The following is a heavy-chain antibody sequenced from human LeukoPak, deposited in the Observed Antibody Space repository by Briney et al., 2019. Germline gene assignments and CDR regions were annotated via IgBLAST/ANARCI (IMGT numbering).Heavy chain of an antibody. CDR1: GFTFSSYG. CDR2: IRYDGSNK. D-gene: IGHD2-2*01. CDR3: AKDPTSTPDFDY. V-gene: IGHV3-30*02. J-gene: IGHJ4*02. Sequence: PGGSLRLSCAASGFTFSSYGMHWVRQAPGKGLEWVSFIRYDGSNKFYADSVKGRFTISRDNSKNTLYLQMNSLRAEDTAVYYCAKDPTSTPDFDYWGQGTLVTVSS.